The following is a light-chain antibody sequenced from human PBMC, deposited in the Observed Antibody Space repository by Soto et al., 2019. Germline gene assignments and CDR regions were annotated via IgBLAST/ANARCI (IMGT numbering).Light chain of an antibody. J-gene: IGKJ3*01. V-gene: IGKV1-39*01. CDR1: QTINSY. CDR3: QQTYSTPRT. Sequence: DIQMTQSPSSLSVSVGDRVTITCRASQTINSYLNWYQQKPGKAPNLLIYAASNLQSGVPSRFSGSGSGTDFTLTISSLQPEDFATYYCQQTYSTPRTFGPGTKVDIK. CDR2: AAS.